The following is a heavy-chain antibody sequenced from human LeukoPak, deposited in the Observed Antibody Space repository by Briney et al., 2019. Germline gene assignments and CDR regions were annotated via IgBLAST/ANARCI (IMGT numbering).Heavy chain of an antibody. CDR1: GGAISSSSYY. Sequence: PSETLSLTCTVSGGAISSSSYYWGWIRQPPGKGLEWIGSLYYSGSTYYNPSLKSRVTIPIDTSKNQFSLKLSSVTAADTAVYYCARSGYSYGYNFDYWGQGTLVTVSS. CDR2: LYYSGST. J-gene: IGHJ4*02. V-gene: IGHV4-39*07. D-gene: IGHD5-18*01. CDR3: ARSGYSYGYNFDY.